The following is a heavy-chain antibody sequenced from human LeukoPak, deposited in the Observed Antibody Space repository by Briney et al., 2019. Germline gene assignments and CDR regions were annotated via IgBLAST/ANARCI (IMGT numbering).Heavy chain of an antibody. J-gene: IGHJ5*02. CDR3: AIHPTSMTRVTKGWFDP. V-gene: IGHV4-59*01. D-gene: IGHD4-17*01. Sequence: PSETLSLTCTVSGGSINSYYWSWIRQPPGKGLEWIGYIYYSGSTNYNPSLKSRVTISVDTSKNQFSLKLTSVTAADTAGYYCAIHPTSMTRVTKGWFDPWGQGTLVTVSS. CDR1: GGSINSYY. CDR2: IYYSGST.